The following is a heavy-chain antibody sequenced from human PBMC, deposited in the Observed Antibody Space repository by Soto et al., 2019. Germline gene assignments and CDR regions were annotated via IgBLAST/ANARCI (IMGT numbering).Heavy chain of an antibody. V-gene: IGHV1-46*01. Sequence: QVQMVQSGAEVKKPGASVKVSCTASGYTFTSYYMHWVRQAPGQGLEWMGIINPSDGSTTYAQKFQGRVTMTRDTSTSTVYMELSSLRFEDTAVYYCARDGDFWRWDYWGQGSQVTVSS. J-gene: IGHJ4*02. CDR3: ARDGDFWRWDY. D-gene: IGHD3-3*01. CDR2: INPSDGST. CDR1: GYTFTSYY.